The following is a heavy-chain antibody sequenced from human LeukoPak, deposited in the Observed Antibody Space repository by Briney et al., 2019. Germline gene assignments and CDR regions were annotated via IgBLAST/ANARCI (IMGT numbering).Heavy chain of an antibody. J-gene: IGHJ4*02. CDR3: VRGYSSDYYFDF. D-gene: IGHD3-22*01. CDR1: GFTFDDYG. Sequence: SGGSLRLSCAASGFTFDDYGMSWVRQAPGKGLEWVSGINWNGGVISYADSVKGRFTISRDNAKNSLYLQMNSLRAEDTALYYCVRGYSSDYYFDFWGQGTLVTVSS. V-gene: IGHV3-20*04. CDR2: INWNGGVI.